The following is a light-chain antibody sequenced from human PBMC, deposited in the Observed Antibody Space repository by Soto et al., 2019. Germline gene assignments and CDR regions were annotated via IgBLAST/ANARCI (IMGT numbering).Light chain of an antibody. V-gene: IGLV2-14*01. Sequence: QSALTQPASVSGSPGQSITLSCTGTSSDIGGYDYVSWYQRHPGKAPKLIIYDVNNRPSGVSNRFSGSKSVNTASLTISGLQAEAEADYYCTSYASGSSHVVFGGGTKVTVL. CDR1: SSDIGGYDY. J-gene: IGLJ2*01. CDR3: TSYASGSSHVV. CDR2: DVN.